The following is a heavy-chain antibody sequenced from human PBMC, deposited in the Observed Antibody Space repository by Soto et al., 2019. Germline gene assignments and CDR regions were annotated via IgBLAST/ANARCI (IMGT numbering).Heavy chain of an antibody. Sequence: QVQLVQSGAEVKKPGSSVKVSCKASGGTFSSYAISWVRQAPGQGLEWMGGIIPIFGTADYAQKFQGRVTITAEHFPXTAYMELSSLRSYDTAVYYCARHLGGNHYSYGMDVWRQGTTVTVSS. D-gene: IGHD3-16*01. CDR2: IIPIFGTA. J-gene: IGHJ6*02. V-gene: IGHV1-69*12. CDR1: GGTFSSYA. CDR3: ARHLGGNHYSYGMDV.